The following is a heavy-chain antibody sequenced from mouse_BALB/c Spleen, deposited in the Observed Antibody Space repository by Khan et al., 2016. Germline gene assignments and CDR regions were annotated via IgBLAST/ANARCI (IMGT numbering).Heavy chain of an antibody. CDR1: GYAFTNYL. V-gene: IGHV1-54*01. CDR3: ARTHDYDDAFDY. Sequence: VQLQESGAELVRPGTSVKVSCKASGYAFTNYLIEWVKQRPGQGLEWIGVINPGSGGTNYNEKFKGKATLTADKSSSTAYMQLSSLTSDDSAVYYCARTHDYDDAFDYWGQGTSLTVSS. D-gene: IGHD2-4*01. J-gene: IGHJ2*02. CDR2: INPGSGGT.